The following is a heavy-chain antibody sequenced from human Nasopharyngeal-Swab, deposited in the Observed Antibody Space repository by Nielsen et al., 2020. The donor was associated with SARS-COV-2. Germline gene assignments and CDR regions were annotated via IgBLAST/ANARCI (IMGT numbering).Heavy chain of an antibody. CDR2: ISSSSSYI. J-gene: IGHJ6*03. CDR3: ARDNHCSSTSCYLWFSAYYYYMDV. D-gene: IGHD2-2*01. V-gene: IGHV3-21*01. Sequence: WIRQPPGKGLEWVSSISSSSSYIYYADSAKGRFTISRDNAKNSLYLQMNSLRAEDTAVYYCARDNHCSSTSCYLWFSAYYYYMDVWGKGTTVTVSS.